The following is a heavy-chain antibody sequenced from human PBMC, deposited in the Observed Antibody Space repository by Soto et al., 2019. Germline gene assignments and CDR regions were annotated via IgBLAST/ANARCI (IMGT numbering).Heavy chain of an antibody. Sequence: GSLRLSCAASGFTFSSYGMHWVRQAPGKGLEWVAVIFYDGSNKYYADSVKGRFTISRDNSKNTLYLQMNSLRAEDTAVYYCAREGTYCSGGSCYRGDYWGQGTLVTVSS. CDR1: GFTFSSYG. D-gene: IGHD2-15*01. CDR3: AREGTYCSGGSCYRGDY. J-gene: IGHJ4*02. CDR2: IFYDGSNK. V-gene: IGHV3-33*08.